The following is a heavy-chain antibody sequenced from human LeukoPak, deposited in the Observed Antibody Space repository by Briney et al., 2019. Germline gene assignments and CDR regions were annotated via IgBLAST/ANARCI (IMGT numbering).Heavy chain of an antibody. CDR2: ISGSGAST. V-gene: IGHV3-23*01. CDR1: KFTFVNYA. D-gene: IGHD4-17*01. J-gene: IGHJ4*02. Sequence: GGSLRLSCAASKFTFVNYAMTWVRQAPGKGLEWVSVISGSGASTYYADSVKGRFTISRDNSKNTLYLQMNSLRAEDTAVYYCAKDGTTVTPLDYWGQGTLVTVSS. CDR3: AKDGTTVTPLDY.